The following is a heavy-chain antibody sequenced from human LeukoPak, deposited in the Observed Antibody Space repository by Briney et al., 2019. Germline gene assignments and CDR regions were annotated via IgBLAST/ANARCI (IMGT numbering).Heavy chain of an antibody. J-gene: IGHJ4*02. CDR1: GSTFSSYA. Sequence: GRSLRLSCAASGSTFSSYAMHWVRQAPGKGLEWVAVISYDGSNKYYADSVKGRFTISRDNSKNTLCLQMNSLRAEDTAVYYCARDWNEYYFDYWGQGTLVTVSS. CDR2: ISYDGSNK. D-gene: IGHD1-1*01. CDR3: ARDWNEYYFDY. V-gene: IGHV3-30*04.